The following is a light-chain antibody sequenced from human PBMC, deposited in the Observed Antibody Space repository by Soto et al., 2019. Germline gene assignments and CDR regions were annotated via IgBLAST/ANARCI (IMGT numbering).Light chain of an antibody. V-gene: IGKV1-5*01. CDR1: QSISSW. CDR2: DAS. J-gene: IGKJ1*01. CDR3: QQLNSYRT. Sequence: DIQMTQSPSSLSAAVGDRVTIACRASQSISSWLAWYQQKPGKAPKLLIYDASSLESGVPSRFSGSGSGTEFTLTISSLQPEDFATYYCQQLNSYRTFGQGTKGDIK.